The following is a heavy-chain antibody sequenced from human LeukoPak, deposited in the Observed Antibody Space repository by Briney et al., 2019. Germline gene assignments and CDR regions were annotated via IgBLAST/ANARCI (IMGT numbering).Heavy chain of an antibody. D-gene: IGHD3-3*01. CDR3: ARMSLHDFWSSYWYYYYGMDV. CDR2: MNPNSGNT. J-gene: IGHJ6*02. CDR1: GYTFTSYD. V-gene: IGHV1-8*01. Sequence: ASVKVSCKASGYTFTSYDINWVRQATGQGLEWMGWMNPNSGNTGYAQKFQGRVTMTRNTSISTAYMELSSLRSEDTAVYYCARMSLHDFWSSYWYYYYGMDVWGQGTTVTVSS.